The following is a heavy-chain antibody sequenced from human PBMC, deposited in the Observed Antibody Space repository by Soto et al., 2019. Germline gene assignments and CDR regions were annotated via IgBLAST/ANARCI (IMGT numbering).Heavy chain of an antibody. V-gene: IGHV7-4-1*01. CDR3: ARDVDIVVVPDLNWFDP. Sequence: QVQLVQSGSELKKPGASVKVSCKASGYTFTSYAMNWVRQAPGHGLEWMGWINTNTGNPTYAQGFTARFVFSLDTSVSTAYLQICSLKAEDTAVYYCARDVDIVVVPDLNWFDPWGQGTLVTVSS. J-gene: IGHJ5*02. CDR1: GYTFTSYA. CDR2: INTNTGNP. D-gene: IGHD2-2*03.